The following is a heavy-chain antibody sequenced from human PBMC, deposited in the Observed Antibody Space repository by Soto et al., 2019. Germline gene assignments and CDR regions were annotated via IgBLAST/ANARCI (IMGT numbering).Heavy chain of an antibody. CDR2: IYKSATT. CDR1: GDSISNLDYF. J-gene: IGHJ5*01. CDR3: ARGRYCLTGRCFPNWFDS. D-gene: IGHD7-27*01. Sequence: LSLTCSVSGDSISNLDYFWAWIRQPPGQALEYIGYIYKSATTYYNPSFESRVAISVDTSKSQFSLNVTSVTAADTAVYFCARGRYCLTGRCFPNWFDSWGQGALVTVPQ. V-gene: IGHV4-30-4*01.